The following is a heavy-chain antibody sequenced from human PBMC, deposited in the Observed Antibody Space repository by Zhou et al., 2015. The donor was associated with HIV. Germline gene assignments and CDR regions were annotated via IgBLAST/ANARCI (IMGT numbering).Heavy chain of an antibody. CDR2: IWYDGIRK. J-gene: IGHJ6*02. CDR1: GFTFSSYG. CDR3: ARAPFGYNNGHESYYAMDV. V-gene: IGHV3-33*01. D-gene: IGHD5-18*01. Sequence: QVHLVESGGGVVQPGTSLSLSCAAAGFTFSSYGMHWVRQAPGKGLEWVAVIWYDGIRKYYADSVKGRFTISRDNAKNSLFLQMNSLGDEDTAVYYCARAPFGYNNGHESYYAMDVWGQGTTVTVFS.